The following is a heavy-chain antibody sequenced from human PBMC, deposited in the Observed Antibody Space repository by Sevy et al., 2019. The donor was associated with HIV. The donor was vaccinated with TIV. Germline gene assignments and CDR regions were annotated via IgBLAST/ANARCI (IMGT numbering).Heavy chain of an antibody. D-gene: IGHD3-22*01. CDR1: GYTFTSYG. Sequence: ASVKVSCKASGYTFTSYGISWVRQAPGQGLEWMGWISAYNGNTNDAQKLQGRVTMTTDTSTSTAYMELRSLRSDDTAVYYCARQATYYYDSSGYHTDFDYCGQGTLVTVS. CDR2: ISAYNGNT. V-gene: IGHV1-18*01. CDR3: ARQATYYYDSSGYHTDFDY. J-gene: IGHJ4*02.